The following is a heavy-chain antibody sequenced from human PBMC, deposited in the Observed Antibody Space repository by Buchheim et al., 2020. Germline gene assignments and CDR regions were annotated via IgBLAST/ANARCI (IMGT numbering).Heavy chain of an antibody. Sequence: QVQLQESGPGLVKPSETLSLTCTVSGGSISSYYWSWIRQPPGKGLEWIGYIYYSGSTNYNPSLKSRVTISVDTSKNQFSLKLSSVTAAGTAVYYCAGLLGGSFDCWGQGTL. V-gene: IGHV4-59*01. J-gene: IGHJ4*02. CDR2: IYYSGST. CDR1: GGSISSYY. CDR3: AGLLGGSFDC. D-gene: IGHD3-22*01.